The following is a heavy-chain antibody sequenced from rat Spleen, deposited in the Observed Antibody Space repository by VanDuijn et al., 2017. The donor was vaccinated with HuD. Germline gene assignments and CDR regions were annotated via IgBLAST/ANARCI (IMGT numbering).Heavy chain of an antibody. CDR1: GFTFNNYW. V-gene: IGHV5-31*01. CDR3: TRNSPFNYYDGTYYQILGFDY. CDR2: ITNTGGST. D-gene: IGHD1-12*02. J-gene: IGHJ2*01. Sequence: EVQLVESGGGLVQPGRSLKLSCVASGFTFNNYWMTWIRQAPGKGLEWVASITNTGGSTYYPDSVKGRFTISRDNAKSTLYLQMNSLRSEDTATYYCTRNSPFNYYDGTYYQILGFDYWGQGVMVTVSS.